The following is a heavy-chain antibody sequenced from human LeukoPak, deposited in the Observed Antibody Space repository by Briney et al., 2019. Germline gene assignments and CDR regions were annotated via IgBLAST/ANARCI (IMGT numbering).Heavy chain of an antibody. D-gene: IGHD3-10*01. V-gene: IGHV3-23*01. CDR2: ISGSGGST. CDR1: GFTFSSYA. CDR3: AKVMTRTMVRGVPPSDY. J-gene: IGHJ4*02. Sequence: GGSLRLSCAASGFTFSSYAMSWVRQAPGKGLEWVSAISGSGGSTYYADSVKGRFTISRGNSKNTLYLQMNSLRAEDTAVYYCAKVMTRTMVRGVPPSDYWGQGTLVTVSS.